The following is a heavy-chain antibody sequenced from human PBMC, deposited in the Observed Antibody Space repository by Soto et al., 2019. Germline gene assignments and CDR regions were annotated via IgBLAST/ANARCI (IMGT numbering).Heavy chain of an antibody. V-gene: IGHV1-3*01. CDR1: GYTFTSYA. Sequence: GASVKVSCKASGYTFTSYAMHWVRQAPGQRLEWMGWINAGNGNTKYSQKFQGRVTITRDTSAGTAYMELSSLRSEDTAVYYCARERSTDYYDSSGYPTSWGQGTLVTVSS. CDR3: ARERSTDYYDSSGYPTS. D-gene: IGHD3-22*01. J-gene: IGHJ5*02. CDR2: INAGNGNT.